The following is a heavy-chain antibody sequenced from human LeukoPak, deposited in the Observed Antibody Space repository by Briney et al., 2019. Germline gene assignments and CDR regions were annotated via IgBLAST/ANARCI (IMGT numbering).Heavy chain of an antibody. CDR3: ATLLGATAWDWFDP. CDR1: GFTFSRYW. J-gene: IGHJ5*02. CDR2: INPDGSTT. Sequence: GGSLRLSCAASGFTFSRYWIHWVRQAPGKGLEWVSRINPDGSTTTYADSVKGRFTISRDNAKNSLYLQMNSLRAEDTAVYYCATLLGATAWDWFDPWGQGTLVTVSS. V-gene: IGHV3-74*01. D-gene: IGHD1-26*01.